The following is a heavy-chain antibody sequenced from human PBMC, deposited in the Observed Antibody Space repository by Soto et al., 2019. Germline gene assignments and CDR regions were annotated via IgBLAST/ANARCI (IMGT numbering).Heavy chain of an antibody. CDR1: GFTFSSYW. D-gene: IGHD6-6*01. CDR2: IKQDGSEK. CDR3: ARPENTIAARLPYFDY. Sequence: EVQLVESGGGLVQPGGSLRLSCAASGFTFSSYWMSWVRQAPGKGLEWVANIKQDGSEKYYVDSVKGRFTISRDNAKNSLYLQMNSLRAEDTAVYYCARPENTIAARLPYFDYWGQGTLVTVSS. V-gene: IGHV3-7*01. J-gene: IGHJ4*02.